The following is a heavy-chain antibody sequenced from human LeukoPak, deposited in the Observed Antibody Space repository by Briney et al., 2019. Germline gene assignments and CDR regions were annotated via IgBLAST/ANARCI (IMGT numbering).Heavy chain of an antibody. CDR3: ARDRGTTSSAGYYFDY. V-gene: IGHV3-33*01. J-gene: IGHJ4*02. CDR1: GFTFSQFG. D-gene: IGHD6-6*01. CDR2: IWYDGSEK. Sequence: GGSLRLSCAASGFTFSQFGMHWVRQAPGKGPEWVAIIWYDGSEKFYGDSVKGRFTISRDNSKNTLYLQMNSLRAEDTAVYYCARDRGTTSSAGYYFDYWGQGTLVTVSS.